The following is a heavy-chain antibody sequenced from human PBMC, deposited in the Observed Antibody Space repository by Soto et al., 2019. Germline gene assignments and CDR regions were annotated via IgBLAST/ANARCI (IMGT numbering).Heavy chain of an antibody. CDR3: VSGDYYDTPAVDY. V-gene: IGHV4-59*01. Sequence: SETLSLPCTVSGRSITSYYSRWIWQPPGKGLEWIGYIYYSGSTNYNPSLKSRVTISVDTSKNQFSLKLSSVTAADTAVYYCVSGDYYDTPAVDYWGQGTLVTVS. CDR2: IYYSGST. J-gene: IGHJ4*02. D-gene: IGHD3-22*01. CDR1: GRSITSYY.